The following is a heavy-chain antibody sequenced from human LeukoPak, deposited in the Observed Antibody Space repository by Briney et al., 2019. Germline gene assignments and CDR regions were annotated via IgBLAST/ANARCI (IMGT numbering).Heavy chain of an antibody. Sequence: GASVKVSCKASGGTFSSYAISWVRQAPGQGLEWMGGIIPIFGTANYAQKFQGRVTITADESTSTAYMELSSLRSEDTDEYYCARDVYCGGDCHNYGMDVWGQGTTVTVSS. D-gene: IGHD2-21*02. V-gene: IGHV1-69*13. CDR3: ARDVYCGGDCHNYGMDV. CDR1: GGTFSSYA. CDR2: IIPIFGTA. J-gene: IGHJ6*02.